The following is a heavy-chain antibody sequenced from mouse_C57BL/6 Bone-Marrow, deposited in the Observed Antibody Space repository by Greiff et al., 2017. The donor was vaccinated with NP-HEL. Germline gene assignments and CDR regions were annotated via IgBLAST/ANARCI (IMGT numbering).Heavy chain of an antibody. CDR3: ARAPITTVVPYYYARDY. CDR1: GYTFTSYW. J-gene: IGHJ4*01. Sequence: QVQLQQPGAELVKPGASVKLSCKASGYTFTSYWMHWVKQRPGRGLEWIGRIDPNSGGTKYNEKFKSKATLTVDKPSSTASMQLSSLTSEDSAVYYCARAPITTVVPYYYARDYWGQGTSVTVSS. D-gene: IGHD1-1*01. CDR2: IDPNSGGT. V-gene: IGHV1-72*01.